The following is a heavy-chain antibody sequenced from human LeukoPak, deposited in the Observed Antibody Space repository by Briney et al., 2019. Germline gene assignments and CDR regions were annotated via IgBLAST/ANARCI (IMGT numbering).Heavy chain of an antibody. D-gene: IGHD2-15*01. CDR2: IYHSGST. Sequence: SETLSLTCTVSGYSISSGYYWGWIRQPPGEGLEWIGSIYHSGSTYYNPSLKSRVTISVDTSKNQFSLKLSSVTAADTAVYYCARDNIVVVAATKAYYFDYWGQGTLVTVSS. V-gene: IGHV4-38-2*02. CDR3: ARDNIVVVAATKAYYFDY. J-gene: IGHJ4*02. CDR1: GYSISSGYY.